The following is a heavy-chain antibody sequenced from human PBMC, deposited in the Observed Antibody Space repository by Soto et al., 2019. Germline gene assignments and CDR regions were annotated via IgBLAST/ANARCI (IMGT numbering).Heavy chain of an antibody. CDR3: SRGHESGGNSDAFAI. V-gene: IGHV1-69*14. CDR1: GGTFSTSS. J-gene: IGHJ3*02. CDR2: ILPIFGTA. Sequence: QVLLVQSGAEMKKPGSSVKVSCKASGGTFSTSSINWVRQAPGQRTEWMGNILPIFGTAYYAKKFQGRVTISADKSTNTAYMEQRSLLSEDTAVYYCSRGHESGGNSDAFAIWGQGTVVTVSS. D-gene: IGHD2-21*02.